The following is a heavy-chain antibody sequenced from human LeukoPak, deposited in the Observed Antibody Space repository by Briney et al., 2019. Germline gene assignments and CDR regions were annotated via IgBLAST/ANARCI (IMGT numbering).Heavy chain of an antibody. D-gene: IGHD3-22*01. CDR3: ARDNYYDTSAYALHI. CDR2: IYYRDST. CDR1: GGXISSGGYY. J-gene: IGHJ3*02. V-gene: IGHV4-31*03. Sequence: SQTLSLTCTVSGGXISSGGYYWSWIRQHPGMGLEWDEHIYYRDSTYYNPSLKSRVTISADTSKNQFSLELSSVTAADTAVYYCARDNYYDTSAYALHIWGQGTMVTVSS.